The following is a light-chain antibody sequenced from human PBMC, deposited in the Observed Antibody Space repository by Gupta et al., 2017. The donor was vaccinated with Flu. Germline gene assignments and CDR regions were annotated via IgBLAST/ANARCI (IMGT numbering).Light chain of an antibody. CDR1: QNIKRY. CDR3: QQPNNFPHYT. V-gene: IGKV1-9*01. J-gene: IGKJ2*01. CDR2: AAS. Sequence: SFLSASVGDRVTISCRASQNIKRYLAWYEQKPGKAPKLLIYAASTWQRGVPSRFSGSGFGTEFTLSISSRQPEDFAFYYCQQPNNFPHYTFGQGTKLEI.